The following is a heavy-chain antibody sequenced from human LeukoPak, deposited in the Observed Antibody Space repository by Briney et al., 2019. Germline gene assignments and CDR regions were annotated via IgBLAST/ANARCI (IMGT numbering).Heavy chain of an antibody. CDR2: ISSSSSYI. CDR1: GFTFSSYS. V-gene: IGHV3-21*01. Sequence: PGGSLRLSCAASGFTFSSYSMNWVRQAPGKGLEWVSSISSSSSYIYYADSVKGRFTISRDNAKNSLYLQMNSLRAEDTAVYYCARGSTATTVTDYLIDYWGQGTLVTVSS. D-gene: IGHD4-17*01. CDR3: ARGSTATTVTDYLIDY. J-gene: IGHJ4*02.